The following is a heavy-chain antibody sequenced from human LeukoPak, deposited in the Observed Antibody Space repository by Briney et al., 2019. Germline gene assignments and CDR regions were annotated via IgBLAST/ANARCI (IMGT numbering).Heavy chain of an antibody. CDR1: GASITINSYC. CDR3: ARQFLIPATTENYFVF. D-gene: IGHD5-12*01. Sequence: SETLSLTCTVSGASITINSYCWGWLRQSPGKGLEGVATFYSDGSNYYPPSRKSRVTISVDASKNQTSPTLTSVTAADTAIYYCARQFLIPATTENYFVFWGQGTLLTVSS. CDR2: FYSDGSN. V-gene: IGHV4-39*01. J-gene: IGHJ4*02.